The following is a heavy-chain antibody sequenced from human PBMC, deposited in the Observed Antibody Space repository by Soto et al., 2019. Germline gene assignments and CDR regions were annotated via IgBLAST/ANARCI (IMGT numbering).Heavy chain of an antibody. CDR3: TRDHYDYIWGRRPSAP. CDR1: GLTFGDYA. CDR2: IRSKAYGGTT. D-gene: IGHD3-16*01. Sequence: GGSLRLSCTTSGLTFGDYAMNWFRQAPGKGLEWVGLIRSKAYGGTTDYAASVKGRFTISRDDSKSIAYLQMNSLKTEDTAVYYCTRDHYDYIWGRRPSAPWGQGTLVTVSS. J-gene: IGHJ5*02. V-gene: IGHV3-49*03.